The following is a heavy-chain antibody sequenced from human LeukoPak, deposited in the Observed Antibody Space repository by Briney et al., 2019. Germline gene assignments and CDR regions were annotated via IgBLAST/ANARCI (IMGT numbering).Heavy chain of an antibody. Sequence: ASVKVSCKASGYTFTGYYMRWVRQAPGQGLEWMGWINPNSGGTNYAQKFQGRVTMTRDTSISTAYMELSRLRSDDTAVYYCARDVDIVVVPAASRYWYFDLWGRGTLVTVSS. CDR2: INPNSGGT. D-gene: IGHD2-2*03. J-gene: IGHJ2*01. V-gene: IGHV1-2*02. CDR3: ARDVDIVVVPAASRYWYFDL. CDR1: GYTFTGYY.